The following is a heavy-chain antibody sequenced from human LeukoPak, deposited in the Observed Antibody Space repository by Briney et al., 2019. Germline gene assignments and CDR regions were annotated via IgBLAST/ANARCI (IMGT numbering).Heavy chain of an antibody. CDR1: GGSINSYY. J-gene: IGHJ4*02. CDR2: IYYSGST. CDR3: ASRDYYDSSGFD. Sequence: SETLSLTCTVSGGSINSYYWSWIRQPPGKGLEWIGSIYYSGSTYYNPSLKSRVTISVDTSKNQFSLKLSSVTAADTAVYYCASRDYYDSSGFDWGQGTLVTVSS. V-gene: IGHV4-39*07. D-gene: IGHD3-22*01.